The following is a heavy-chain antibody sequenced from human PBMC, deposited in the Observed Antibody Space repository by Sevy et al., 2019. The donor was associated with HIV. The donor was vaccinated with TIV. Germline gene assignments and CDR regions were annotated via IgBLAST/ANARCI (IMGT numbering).Heavy chain of an antibody. J-gene: IGHJ4*02. CDR3: ARGIYSYGYWREFDY. V-gene: IGHV4-59*01. CDR2: FYYSGTT. D-gene: IGHD5-18*01. Sequence: SETLSLTCTVSGGSISNYYWNWIRQPPGKGLEWIGYFYYSGTTNYNPSLKTRVTISVDTSNNQFSLKVTSVTAADTAVYYCARGIYSYGYWREFDYWGQGTLVTVSS. CDR1: GGSISNYY.